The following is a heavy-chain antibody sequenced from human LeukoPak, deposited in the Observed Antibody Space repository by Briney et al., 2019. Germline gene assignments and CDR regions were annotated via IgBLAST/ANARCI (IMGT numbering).Heavy chain of an antibody. CDR1: GFTFNKYS. D-gene: IGHD3-10*01. J-gene: IGHJ4*02. CDR3: AKDGWLESGRTPFYFDS. CDR2: ISCTSRTI. Sequence: GGSLRLSCVASGFTFNKYSMNWVRQAPGKGLQWLSYISCTSRTIYYADSVKGRFAISRDNARNSLYLQMSSLRVEDTAVYYCAKDGWLESGRTPFYFDSWGQGTLVTVSS. V-gene: IGHV3-48*01.